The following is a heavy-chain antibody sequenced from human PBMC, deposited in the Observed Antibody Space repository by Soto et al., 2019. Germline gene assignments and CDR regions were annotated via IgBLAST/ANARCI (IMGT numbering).Heavy chain of an antibody. CDR2: IIPIFGTA. Sequence: QVQLVQSGAEVKKPGSSVKVSCKASGGTFSSYAISWVRQAPGQGLEWMGGIIPIFGTANYAQKFKGRVTITADEPTRTAYTELSSLRSEDTAVYYGARESRYCSGGSCYFLPGIDYWGQGTLVTVSS. D-gene: IGHD2-15*01. CDR1: GGTFSSYA. J-gene: IGHJ4*02. V-gene: IGHV1-69*12. CDR3: ARESRYCSGGSCYFLPGIDY.